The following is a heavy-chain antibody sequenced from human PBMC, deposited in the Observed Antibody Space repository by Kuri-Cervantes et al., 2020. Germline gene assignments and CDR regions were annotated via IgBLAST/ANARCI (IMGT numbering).Heavy chain of an antibody. CDR3: ARAYDGIAAAGTFSDFDY. CDR1: GGTFSSYA. V-gene: IGHV1-69*06. J-gene: IGHJ4*02. CDR2: IIPIFGTA. D-gene: IGHD6-13*01. Sequence: SVKVSCKASGGTFSSYAISWVRQAPGQGLEWMGGIIPIFGTANYAQKFQGRVTITADKSTSTAYMELSSLRSEDTAVYYCARAYDGIAAAGTFSDFDYWGQGTLVTVSS.